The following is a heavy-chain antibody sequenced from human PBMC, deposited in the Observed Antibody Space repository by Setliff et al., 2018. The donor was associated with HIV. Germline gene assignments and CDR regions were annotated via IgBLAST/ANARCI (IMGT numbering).Heavy chain of an antibody. V-gene: IGHV4-61*09. J-gene: IGHJ2*01. D-gene: IGHD1-26*01. Sequence: PSETLSLTCSVSGGSIRSGSYYWSWIRQPAGKGLEWIGHIYGTGSTRYNPSLESRLTILVDTSRNQFSLKLNSVTAADTAVYYCARAAYSGTYVWEPATDLWGRGTLVTVSS. CDR2: IYGTGST. CDR3: ARAAYSGTYVWEPATDL. CDR1: GGSIRSGSYY.